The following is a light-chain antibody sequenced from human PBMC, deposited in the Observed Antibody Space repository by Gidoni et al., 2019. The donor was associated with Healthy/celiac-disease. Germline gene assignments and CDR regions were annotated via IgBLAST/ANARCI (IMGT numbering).Light chain of an antibody. Sequence: DIVMPQSPATLSVSPGEIATLSCRASQSVSSNLAWYQQKPGQAPRLLIYGASTRATGIPARFSGSGSGTEFTLTISSRQSEDVAVYYCQQYNNCTPYTFGQGTKLEIK. V-gene: IGKV3-15*01. J-gene: IGKJ2*01. CDR3: QQYNNCTPYT. CDR1: QSVSSN. CDR2: GAS.